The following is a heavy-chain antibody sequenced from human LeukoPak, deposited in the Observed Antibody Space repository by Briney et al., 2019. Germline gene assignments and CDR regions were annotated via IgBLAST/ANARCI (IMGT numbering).Heavy chain of an antibody. V-gene: IGHV3-74*01. CDR3: TRDAAGLDY. J-gene: IGHJ4*02. D-gene: IGHD1-14*01. CDR2: IKSDGSIT. CDR1: GFTFTSHW. Sequence: GGSLRLSCVASGFTFTSHWMHWVRQAPGKGLAWVSRIKSDGSITLYADSVKGRFTISRDNAKNTVYLQMNSLRAEDTGVYYCTRDAAGLDYWGQGTLVTVSS.